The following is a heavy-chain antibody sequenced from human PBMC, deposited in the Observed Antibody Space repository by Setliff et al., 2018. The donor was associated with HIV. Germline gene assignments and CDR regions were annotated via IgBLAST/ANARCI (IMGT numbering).Heavy chain of an antibody. CDR3: ARYGSDWFFDL. CDR1: GYTFTTFG. D-gene: IGHD4-17*01. J-gene: IGHJ2*01. CDR2: INTETGTP. Sequence: ASVKVSCKASGYTFTTFGLSWVRQAPGQGLEWMGWINTETGTPMYAQGFTGRFVFSLDTSISTAYLQIDSLNAEDTAVYYCARYGSDWFFDLWGPETLLVTVSS. V-gene: IGHV7-4-1*01.